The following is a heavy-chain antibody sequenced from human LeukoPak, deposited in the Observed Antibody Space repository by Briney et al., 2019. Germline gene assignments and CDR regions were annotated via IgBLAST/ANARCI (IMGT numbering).Heavy chain of an antibody. J-gene: IGHJ4*02. V-gene: IGHV3-72*01. Sequence: PGGSLRLSCAVSGFTFSDHYMDWVRQAPGKGPEWVGRSRNKANRYTTEYATSVKGRFTILRDVSESSLYLQMNSLETEDTAVYYCTKDEAQVFWGQGTLVTVSS. CDR1: GFTFSDHY. CDR3: TKDEAQVF. CDR2: SRNKANRYTT.